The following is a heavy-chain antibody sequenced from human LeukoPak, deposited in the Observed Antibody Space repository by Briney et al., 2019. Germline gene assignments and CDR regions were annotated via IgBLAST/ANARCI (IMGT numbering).Heavy chain of an antibody. D-gene: IGHD3-3*01. V-gene: IGHV1-18*01. CDR2: ISAYNGNT. CDR3: AKGRYYDFWSGYRSRPAFDY. CDR1: GYTFTSYG. J-gene: IGHJ4*02. Sequence: ASVKVTCKASGYTFTSYGISWVRQAPGQGLEWMGWISAYNGNTNYAQKLQGRVTMTTDTSTSTAYMELRSLRSDDTAVYYCAKGRYYDFWSGYRSRPAFDYWGQGTLVTVSS.